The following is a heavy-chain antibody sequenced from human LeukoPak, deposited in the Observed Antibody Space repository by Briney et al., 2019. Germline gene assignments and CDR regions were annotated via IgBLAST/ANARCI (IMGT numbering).Heavy chain of an antibody. J-gene: IGHJ4*02. CDR2: ISSSSSTI. CDR1: GFTFSSYS. V-gene: IGHV3-48*04. Sequence: PGGSLRLSCAASGFTFSSYSMNWVRQAPGKGLEWVSYISSSSSTIYYADSVKGRFTISRDNAKNSLYLQMNSLRAEDTAVYYCARDSLAMVRGELNFDYWGQGTLVTVSS. D-gene: IGHD3-10*01. CDR3: ARDSLAMVRGELNFDY.